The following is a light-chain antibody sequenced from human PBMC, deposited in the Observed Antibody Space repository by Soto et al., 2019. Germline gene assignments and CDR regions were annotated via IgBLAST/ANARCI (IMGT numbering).Light chain of an antibody. CDR2: NNN. V-gene: IGLV1-44*01. J-gene: IGLJ3*02. CDR3: ATWDNSLNGVV. Sequence: QAVVTQPPSASGTPGQGVTISCSGSDSNIASNSVNWYQQLPGTAPKLLMYNNNQRPSGVPDRFSGSKSGPSASLAISGLQSEDEADYYCATWDNSLNGVVFGGGTKLTVL. CDR1: DSNIASNS.